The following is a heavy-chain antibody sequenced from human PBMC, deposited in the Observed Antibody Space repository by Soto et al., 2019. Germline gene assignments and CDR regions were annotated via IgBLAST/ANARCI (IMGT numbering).Heavy chain of an antibody. CDR3: ARSVPRTNPLVWLSGDIEMATSRGFDY. CDR2: IIPIFGTA. CDR1: GGTFSSYA. V-gene: IGHV1-69*13. D-gene: IGHD2-8*01. J-gene: IGHJ4*02. Sequence: ASVKVSCKASGGTFSSYAISWVRQAPGQGLEWMGGIIPIFGTANYAQKFQGRVTITADESTSTAYMELSSLRSEDTAVYYCARSVPRTNPLVWLSGDIEMATSRGFDYWGQGTLVTVSS.